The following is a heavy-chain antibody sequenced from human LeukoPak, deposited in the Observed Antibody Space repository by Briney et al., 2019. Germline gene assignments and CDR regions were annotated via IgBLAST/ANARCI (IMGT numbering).Heavy chain of an antibody. CDR3: ARVVGGSGSYSTFDY. V-gene: IGHV3-21*01. J-gene: IGHJ4*02. CDR1: GFTFSSYS. CDR2: ISSSSSYI. D-gene: IGHD3-10*01. Sequence: GGSLRLSCAASGFTFSSYSMNWVRQAPGKGLEWVSSISSSSSYIYYADSVKGRFTISRDNAKNSLYLQMSSLRAEDTAVYYCARVVGGSGSYSTFDYWGQGTLVTVSS.